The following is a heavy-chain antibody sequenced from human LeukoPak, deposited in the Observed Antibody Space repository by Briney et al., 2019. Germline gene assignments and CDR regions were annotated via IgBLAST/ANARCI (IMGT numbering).Heavy chain of an antibody. D-gene: IGHD6-13*01. CDR3: GELGVEAGIDD. V-gene: IGHV3-7*01. Sequence: GGSLRLSCAASGFSVSAYWMSWVRQAPGKGLEWVANINEAGSEKPYVDSVKGRFTISRDNAKNSLYLEMNSLRAEDTAVYYWGELGVEAGIDDWGQGTLVIVSS. J-gene: IGHJ4*02. CDR2: INEAGSEK. CDR1: GFSVSAYW.